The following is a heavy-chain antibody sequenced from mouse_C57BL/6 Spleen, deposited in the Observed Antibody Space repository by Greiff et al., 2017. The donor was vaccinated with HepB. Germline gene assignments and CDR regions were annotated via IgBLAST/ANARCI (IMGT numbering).Heavy chain of an antibody. CDR3: ARDRLGRGFDY. V-gene: IGHV5-16*01. CDR2: INYDGSST. J-gene: IGHJ2*01. D-gene: IGHD4-1*01. CDR1: GFTFSDYY. Sequence: EVQVVESEGGLVQPGSSMKLSCTASGFTFSDYYMAWVRQVPEKGLEWVANINYDGSSTYYLDSLKSRFIISRDNAKNILYLQMSSLKSEDTATYYCARDRLGRGFDYWGQGTTLTVSS.